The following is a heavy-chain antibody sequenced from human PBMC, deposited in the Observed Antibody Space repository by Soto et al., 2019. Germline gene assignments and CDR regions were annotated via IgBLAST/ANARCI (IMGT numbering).Heavy chain of an antibody. J-gene: IGHJ4*02. CDR1: GYMFTTYG. Sequence: QVQLVQSGGEVKKPGASVEVSCRTSGYMFTTYGMSWVRQAPGQGLEWMAWISAYNGNKKYAQKYQGRAPMTPNTPTSTVSMELRNLPPDDPATYFCARTGGGMAARPLEYWGQGTLVTVSS. V-gene: IGHV1-18*04. D-gene: IGHD6-6*01. CDR2: ISAYNGNK. CDR3: ARTGGGMAARPLEY.